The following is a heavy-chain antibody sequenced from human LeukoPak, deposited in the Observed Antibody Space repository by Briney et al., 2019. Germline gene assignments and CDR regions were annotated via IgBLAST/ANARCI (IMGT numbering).Heavy chain of an antibody. J-gene: IGHJ4*02. Sequence: TSETLSLTCAVSGGSISSGGYCWSWIRQPPGKGLEWIGYIYHSGSTYYNPSLKSRVTISVDGSKNQFSLKLSSVTAADTAVYYCASMTTVTGVDYWGQGTLVTVSS. CDR1: GGSISSGGYC. V-gene: IGHV4-30-2*01. CDR3: ASMTTVTGVDY. CDR2: IYHSGST. D-gene: IGHD4-17*01.